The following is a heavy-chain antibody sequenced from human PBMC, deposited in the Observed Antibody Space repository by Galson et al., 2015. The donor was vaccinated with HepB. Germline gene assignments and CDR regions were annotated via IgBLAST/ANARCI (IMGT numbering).Heavy chain of an antibody. Sequence: LSLTCAAYGGSFSGYYWSWIRQPPGKGLEWIGEINHSGSTNYNPSLKSRVTISVDTSKNQFSLKLSSVTAADTAVYYYAREGPGYCSGGSCGFDYWGQGTLVTVSS. CDR2: INHSGST. V-gene: IGHV4-34*01. J-gene: IGHJ4*02. D-gene: IGHD2-15*01. CDR1: GGSFSGYY. CDR3: AREGPGYCSGGSCGFDY.